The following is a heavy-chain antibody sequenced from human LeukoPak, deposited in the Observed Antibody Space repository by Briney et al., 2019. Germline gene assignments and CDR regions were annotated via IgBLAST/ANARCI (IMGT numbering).Heavy chain of an antibody. J-gene: IGHJ4*02. CDR1: GFTFSSYG. CDR3: ARGSIAAAFQFDY. Sequence: QPGGSLRLSCAASGFTFSSYGMHWVRQAPGKGLEWVAFIRYDGSNKYYADSVKGRFTISRDHAKNSLYLQMNSLRAEDTAVYYCARGSIAAAFQFDYWGQGTLVTVSS. CDR2: IRYDGSNK. V-gene: IGHV3-30*02. D-gene: IGHD6-13*01.